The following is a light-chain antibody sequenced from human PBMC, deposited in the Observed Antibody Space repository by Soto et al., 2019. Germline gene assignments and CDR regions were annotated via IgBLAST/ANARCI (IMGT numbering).Light chain of an antibody. CDR1: SSDIGSNNY. CDR3: SSHTPNTVIIYV. Sequence: QSVLTQPASVSGSPGQSITISCTGTSSDIGSNNYVSWYQQHPGKAPKVMIYEVSNRPSGVSNRFSGSKSGYTASLTISGLQAEDEDDYYCSSHTPNTVIIYVFVNGTKVTV. CDR2: EVS. V-gene: IGLV2-14*01. J-gene: IGLJ1*01.